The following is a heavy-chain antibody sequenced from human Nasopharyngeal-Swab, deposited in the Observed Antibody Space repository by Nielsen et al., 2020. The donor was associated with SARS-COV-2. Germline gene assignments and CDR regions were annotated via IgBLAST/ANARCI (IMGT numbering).Heavy chain of an antibody. J-gene: IGHJ6*02. Sequence: GGSLRLSCEASGFSVGGIFMNWVRQAPGKGLEWVSVMSSGARANYADSVKGRFTVSRDNVKNILFLQMNGLRADDTAVYYCAGDGRQRGGGIYYYDYAMDVWGQGTTVSVSS. D-gene: IGHD2-21*01. V-gene: IGHV3-53*01. CDR1: GFSVGGIF. CDR3: AGDGRQRGGGIYYYDYAMDV. CDR2: MSSGARA.